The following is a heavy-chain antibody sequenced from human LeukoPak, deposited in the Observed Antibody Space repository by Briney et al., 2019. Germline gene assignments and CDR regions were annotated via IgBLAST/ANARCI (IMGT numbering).Heavy chain of an antibody. CDR3: ARDYRYYYGSGSYDY. CDR1: GYIFTSYG. D-gene: IGHD3-10*01. CDR2: ISAYNGNT. V-gene: IGHV1-18*01. J-gene: IGHJ4*02. Sequence: ASVKVSCKASGYIFTSYGISWVRQAPGQGLEWMGWISAYNGNTNYAQKLQGRVTMTTDTSTSTAYMELRSLRSDDTAVYYCARDYRYYYGSGSYDYWGQGTLVTVSS.